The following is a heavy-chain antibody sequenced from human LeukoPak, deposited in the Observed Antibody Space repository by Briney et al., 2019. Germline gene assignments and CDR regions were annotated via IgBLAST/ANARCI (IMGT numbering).Heavy chain of an antibody. V-gene: IGHV1-2*02. CDR2: INPNTGGT. CDR3: ARGLRYCSGGRCNFSPPYYFHMDV. CDR1: GYTFTGYF. D-gene: IGHD2-15*01. Sequence: ASVKVSCKASGYTFTGYFVHWVRQAPGQGLQWMGWINPNTGGTNYAQKLQGRVTLTRNTSITTAYMELSSLRSEDTAVYYCARGLRYCSGGRCNFSPPYYFHMDVWGKGTTVTISS. J-gene: IGHJ6*03.